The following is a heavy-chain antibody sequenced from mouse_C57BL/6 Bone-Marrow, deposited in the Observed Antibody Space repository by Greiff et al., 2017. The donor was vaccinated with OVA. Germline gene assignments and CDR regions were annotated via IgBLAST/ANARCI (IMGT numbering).Heavy chain of an antibody. Sequence: QVQLQQPGAELVMPGASVKLSCKASGYTFTSYWMHWVKQRPGQGLEWIGEIDPSDSYTNYNQKFKGKSTLTVDKSSSTAYMQLSSLTSEDSAVYYCARDYYGTFWYFEVWGTGTTVTVAS. D-gene: IGHD1-1*01. CDR2: IDPSDSYT. V-gene: IGHV1-69*01. CDR1: GYTFTSYW. CDR3: ARDYYGTFWYFEV. J-gene: IGHJ1*03.